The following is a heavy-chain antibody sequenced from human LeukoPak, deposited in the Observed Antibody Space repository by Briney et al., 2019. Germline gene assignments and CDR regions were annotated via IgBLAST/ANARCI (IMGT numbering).Heavy chain of an antibody. D-gene: IGHD2-8*01. J-gene: IGHJ6*04. Sequence: SETLSLTCTVSGGSISNYYWSWIRQPAGKGLEWIGRIYTSGSTNYNPSLKSRVTISVDKSKNQFSLKLSSVTAADTAVYYCARVDCTNGVVPASVWGKGPADPLSS. V-gene: IGHV4-4*07. CDR3: ARVDCTNGVVPASV. CDR1: GGSISNYY. CDR2: IYTSGST.